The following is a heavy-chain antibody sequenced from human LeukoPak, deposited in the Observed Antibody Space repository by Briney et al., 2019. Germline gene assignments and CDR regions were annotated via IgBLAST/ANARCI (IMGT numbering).Heavy chain of an antibody. D-gene: IGHD4-17*01. CDR3: AKGGASVTRYADY. CDR2: MSNSGENT. Sequence: HPGGSLRLSCAASGFTFSSYSMQWVRQTPGKGLEWVGIMSNSGENTFYGEAVKGRFTISRDNSQNTLYLQMNSLRPEDTAVYYCAKGGASVTRYADYWGQGTLVTVSS. J-gene: IGHJ4*02. CDR1: GFTFSSYS. V-gene: IGHV3-30*18.